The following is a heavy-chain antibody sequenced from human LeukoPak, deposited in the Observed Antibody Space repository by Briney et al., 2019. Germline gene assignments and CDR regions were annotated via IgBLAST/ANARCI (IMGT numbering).Heavy chain of an antibody. D-gene: IGHD5-24*01. Sequence: ASVKVSCKASRYTFTSYAMHWVRQAPGQGLEWMGWITPGGGTNFPQKFQGRVAITWDTSITTAYMDLSRLTSDDTAVYYCARDRYGDGFAHFDYWGQGALVTVSS. CDR3: ARDRYGDGFAHFDY. CDR2: ITPGGGT. V-gene: IGHV1-2*02. J-gene: IGHJ4*02. CDR1: RYTFTSYA.